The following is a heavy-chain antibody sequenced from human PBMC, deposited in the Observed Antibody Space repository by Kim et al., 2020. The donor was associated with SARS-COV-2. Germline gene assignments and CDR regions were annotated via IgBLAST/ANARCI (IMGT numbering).Heavy chain of an antibody. J-gene: IGHJ3*02. CDR3: ARRGGFDM. CDR1: GFTLSTYG. CDR2: IAVGGNT. V-gene: IGHV3-23*01. Sequence: GGSLRLSCAASGFTLSTYGMSWVRQAPGKGLEWVSGIAVGGNTFYADSVKGRFTISRDNSKNTLYLQMNSLRAEDTALYYCARRGGFDMWGRGTMVTVSS. D-gene: IGHD2-15*01.